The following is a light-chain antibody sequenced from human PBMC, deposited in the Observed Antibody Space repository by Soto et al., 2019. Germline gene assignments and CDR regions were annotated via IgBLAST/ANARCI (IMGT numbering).Light chain of an antibody. Sequence: EIVLTQSPGTLSLSPGERAILSCRASQRVGSSSLAWYQQRPGQAPRLLIYGVSTRATGTPDRFSGSGSGTDFTLTISRLESEDFSVYFCQQFGRSPAFGEGTKVEIK. CDR2: GVS. CDR3: QQFGRSPA. CDR1: QRVGSSS. J-gene: IGKJ4*01. V-gene: IGKV3-20*01.